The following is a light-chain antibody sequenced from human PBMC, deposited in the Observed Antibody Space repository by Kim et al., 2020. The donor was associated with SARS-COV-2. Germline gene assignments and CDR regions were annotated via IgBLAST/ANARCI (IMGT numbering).Light chain of an antibody. CDR3: QQRNSWPRT. CDR2: DAS. CDR1: QSVGSY. Sequence: EIVLTQSPATLSLSPGESATLSCRASQSVGSYLAWYQQKPGQAPRVLIYDASNRFTGIPARFSGSGSGTDFTLTISSLEPEDFAVYYCQQRNSWPRTFGQGTNVDIK. J-gene: IGKJ1*01. V-gene: IGKV3-11*01.